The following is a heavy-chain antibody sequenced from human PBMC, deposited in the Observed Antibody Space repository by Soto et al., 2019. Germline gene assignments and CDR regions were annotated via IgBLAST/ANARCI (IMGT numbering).Heavy chain of an antibody. V-gene: IGHV3-30*18. CDR1: GFTFSSYG. D-gene: IGHD5-18*01. J-gene: IGHJ4*02. CDR2: ISYDGSNK. CDR3: AKDRVDTAMDY. Sequence: QVQLVESGGGVVQPGRSLRLSCEASGFTFSSYGMHWVRQAPGKGLEWVAVISYDGSNKYYADSVKGRFTISRDNSKNTLYLQMNSLRAEDTAVYYCAKDRVDTAMDYGGQGTMVTVTS.